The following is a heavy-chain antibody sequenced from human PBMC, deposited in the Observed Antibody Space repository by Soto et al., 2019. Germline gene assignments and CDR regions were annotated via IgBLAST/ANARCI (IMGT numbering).Heavy chain of an antibody. V-gene: IGHV3-30*18. CDR2: ISYDGSNK. J-gene: IGHJ4*02. CDR1: GFTFSSYG. CDR3: AKGYDFWSGYTFDY. D-gene: IGHD3-3*01. Sequence: WSLRLSCAASGFTFSSYGMHWVRQAPGKGLEWVAVISYDGSNKYYADSVKGRFTISRDNSKNTLYLQMNSLRAEDTAVYYCAKGYDFWSGYTFDYWGQGTLVTVSS.